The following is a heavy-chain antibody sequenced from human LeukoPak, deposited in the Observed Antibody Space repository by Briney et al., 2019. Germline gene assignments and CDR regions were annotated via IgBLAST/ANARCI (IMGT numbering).Heavy chain of an antibody. D-gene: IGHD3-22*01. J-gene: IGHJ3*02. CDR1: GYTFTSYG. V-gene: IGHV1-18*01. CDR3: ARGLEYYYDSSGFSDI. CDR2: ISAYNGNT. Sequence: ASVKVSCKASGYTFTSYGISWVRQAPGQGLERMGWISAYNGNTNYAQKLQGRVTMTTDTSTSTAYMELRSLRSDDTAVYYCARGLEYYYDSSGFSDIWGQGTMVTVSS.